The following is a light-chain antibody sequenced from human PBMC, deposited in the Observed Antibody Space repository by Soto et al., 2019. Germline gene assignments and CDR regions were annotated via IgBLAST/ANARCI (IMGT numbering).Light chain of an antibody. CDR3: CSYAGSSPYV. V-gene: IGLV2-23*02. Sequence: SVLTQPASVSGSPGQSITISCTGTSSDVGSYNLVSWYQQHPGKAPKLMIYEVSKRPSGVSNRFSGSKSGNTASLTISGLQAEDEADYYCCSYAGSSPYVFGTGTKVTVL. CDR1: SSDVGSYNL. J-gene: IGLJ1*01. CDR2: EVS.